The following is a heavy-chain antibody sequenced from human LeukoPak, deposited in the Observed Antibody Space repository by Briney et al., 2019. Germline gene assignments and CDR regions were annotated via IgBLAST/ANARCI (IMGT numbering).Heavy chain of an antibody. V-gene: IGHV1-18*01. CDR1: GYTFTSYG. D-gene: IGHD6-13*01. Sequence: ASVKVSCKASGYTFTSYGISWVRQAPGQGLEWMGWISAYNGNTNYAQKLQGRVTMTTDTSTSTAYMELRSLRSDDTAVYYCARVPAKTPKYSSRLYYFDYWGQGTLVTVSS. CDR3: ARVPAKTPKYSSRLYYFDY. CDR2: ISAYNGNT. J-gene: IGHJ4*02.